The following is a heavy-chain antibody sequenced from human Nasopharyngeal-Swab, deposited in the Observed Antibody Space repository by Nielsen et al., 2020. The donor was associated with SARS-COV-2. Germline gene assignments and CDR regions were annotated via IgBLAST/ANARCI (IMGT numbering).Heavy chain of an antibody. CDR2: IYPGDSDT. Sequence: QVSCQGSVYIFINYWIGWVRQMPGKGLEWVGLIYPGDSDTRYSPSFQGQVTISADKSISTTYLQWSSLKASDTAMYYCARLLLSKYFDYWGQGTLVTVSA. CDR1: VYIFINYW. V-gene: IGHV5-51*01. J-gene: IGHJ4*02. CDR3: ARLLLSKYFDY.